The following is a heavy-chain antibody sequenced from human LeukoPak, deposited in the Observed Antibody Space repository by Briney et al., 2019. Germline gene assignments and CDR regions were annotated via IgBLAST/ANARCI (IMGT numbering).Heavy chain of an antibody. CDR2: ISAYNGNT. CDR3: ARDYPYYDILPGDHYGMDV. V-gene: IGHV1-18*01. J-gene: IGHJ6*02. CDR1: GYTFTSYG. Sequence: GASVKVPCKASGYTFTSYGISWVRQAPGQGLEWMGWISAYNGNTNYAQKLQGRVTMTTDTSTSTAYMELRSLRSDDTAVYYCARDYPYYDILPGDHYGMDVWGQGTTVTVSS. D-gene: IGHD3-9*01.